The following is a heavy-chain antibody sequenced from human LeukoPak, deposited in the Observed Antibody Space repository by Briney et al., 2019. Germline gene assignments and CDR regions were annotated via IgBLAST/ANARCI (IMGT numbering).Heavy chain of an antibody. CDR3: ARRSSSWYDFNY. V-gene: IGHV1-2*02. D-gene: IGHD6-13*01. CDR1: GYTFTGYY. Sequence: ASVKVSCKASGYTFTGYYLHWVRQAPGQGLEWMGWINPNSGGTNYAQKFQGRVTMTRDTSITTAYMELSRLRSGDTAVYYCARRSSSWYDFNYWGQGTLVTVSS. J-gene: IGHJ4*02. CDR2: INPNSGGT.